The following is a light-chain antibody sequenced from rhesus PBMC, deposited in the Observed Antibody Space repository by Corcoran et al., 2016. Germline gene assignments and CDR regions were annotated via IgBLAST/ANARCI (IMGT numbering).Light chain of an antibody. CDR1: QGISNY. CDR3: QQPNSYPRT. CDR2: YAS. V-gene: IGKV1S14*01. J-gene: IGKJ1*01. Sequence: DIQMTQPPSSLSASVGDTVTITCRASQGISNYLAWYQQKPGKAPTPLIYYASNLESGVPSRVSGSGSGTDFTLTISSLQPEDFALYYCQQPNSYPRTFGQGTKVAIK.